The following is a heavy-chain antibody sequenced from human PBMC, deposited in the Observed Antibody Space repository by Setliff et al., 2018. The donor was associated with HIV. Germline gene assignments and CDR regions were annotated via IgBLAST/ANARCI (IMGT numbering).Heavy chain of an antibody. Sequence: SETLSLTCAVSGGSMSTYYWSWIRQPAGKGLEWIGRIYSSGSTIYNPSLRSRVTMSVDTSKSQLSLKLTSVTAADTAVYYCARVFPPIRGAPFGTPPGAFDIWGQGTMVTVSS. CDR2: IYSSGST. J-gene: IGHJ3*02. CDR1: GGSMSTYY. V-gene: IGHV4-4*07. CDR3: ARVFPPIRGAPFGTPPGAFDI. D-gene: IGHD2-15*01.